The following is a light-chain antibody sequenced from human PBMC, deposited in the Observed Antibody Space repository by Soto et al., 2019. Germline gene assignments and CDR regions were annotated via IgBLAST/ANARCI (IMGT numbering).Light chain of an antibody. CDR2: GDN. V-gene: IGLV1-40*01. Sequence: QSVLTQPPSVSGAPGQRVTIPCTGSSSNTGSFYDVHWYQQLPGTVPKLLIYGDNNRPTGVPDRFSGSKSGTAASLAITWLEAEDEADYYCQSYANSLNHVVFGGGTKLTV. CDR3: QSYANSLNHVV. J-gene: IGLJ2*01. CDR1: SSNTGSFYD.